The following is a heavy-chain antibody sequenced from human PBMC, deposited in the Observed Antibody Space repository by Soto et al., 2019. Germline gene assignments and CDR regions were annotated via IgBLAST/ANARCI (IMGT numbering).Heavy chain of an antibody. CDR3: AKKGSGGSGYDLWFDP. D-gene: IGHD5-12*01. V-gene: IGHV3-23*01. Sequence: EVQLLESGGGLVQPGGSLRLSCAASGFTFSSYAMSWVRQAPGKGLEWVSAISGSGGSTYSADSVTCRFTISIAHSKNTLYLQMNSLRAEDTAVYYCAKKGSGGSGYDLWFDPWGQGTLVTVSS. CDR1: GFTFSSYA. J-gene: IGHJ5*02. CDR2: ISGSGGST.